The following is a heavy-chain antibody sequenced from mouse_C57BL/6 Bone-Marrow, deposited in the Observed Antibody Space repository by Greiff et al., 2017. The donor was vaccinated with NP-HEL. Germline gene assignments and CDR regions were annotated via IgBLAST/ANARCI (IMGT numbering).Heavy chain of an antibody. CDR1: GYTFTSYW. V-gene: IGHV1-59*01. Sequence: QVHVKQPGAELVRPGTSVKLSCKASGYTFTSYWMHWVKQRPGQGLEWIGVIDPSDSYTNYNQKFKGKATLTVDTSSSTAYMQLSSLTSEDSAVYYCARGGRGYFDVWGTGTTVTVSS. J-gene: IGHJ1*03. CDR2: IDPSDSYT. CDR3: ARGGRGYFDV.